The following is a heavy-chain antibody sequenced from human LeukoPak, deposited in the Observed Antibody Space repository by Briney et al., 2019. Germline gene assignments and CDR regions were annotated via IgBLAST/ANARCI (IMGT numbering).Heavy chain of an antibody. J-gene: IGHJ4*02. CDR2: IRYDGSNK. Sequence: GGSLRLSCAASGFTFSSYGMHWVRQAPGKGLEWVAFIRYDGSNKYYADSVKGRFTISRDNSKNTLYLQMNSLRAEDTAVYYCAKVLRASSSSWYLNDYWGQGTLVTVSS. V-gene: IGHV3-30*02. D-gene: IGHD6-13*01. CDR3: AKVLRASSSSWYLNDY. CDR1: GFTFSSYG.